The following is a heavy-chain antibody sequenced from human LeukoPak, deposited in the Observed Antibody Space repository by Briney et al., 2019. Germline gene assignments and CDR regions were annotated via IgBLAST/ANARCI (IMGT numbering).Heavy chain of an antibody. CDR3: AKDQSKRWLQFTPRLYFDY. D-gene: IGHD5-24*01. Sequence: GGSLRLSCAASGFTFSSYGMSWVRQAPGKGLEWVSAISGSGGSTYYADSVKGRFTISRDNSKNTLYLQMNSLGAEDTAVYYCAKDQSKRWLQFTPRLYFDYWGQGTLVTVSS. V-gene: IGHV3-23*01. CDR2: ISGSGGST. CDR1: GFTFSSYG. J-gene: IGHJ4*02.